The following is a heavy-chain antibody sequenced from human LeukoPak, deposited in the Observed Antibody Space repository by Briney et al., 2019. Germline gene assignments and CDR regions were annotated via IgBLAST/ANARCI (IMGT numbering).Heavy chain of an antibody. CDR1: GYTFTNYA. D-gene: IGHD6-13*01. V-gene: IGHV1-46*01. CDR2: INPSGGST. CDR3: ARDPGGSSWYDNWFGP. J-gene: IGHJ5*02. Sequence: GASVKVSCKASGYTFTNYAMNWVRQAPGQGLEWMGIINPSGGSTSYAQKFQGRVTMTRDMSTSTVYMELSSLRSEDTAVYYCARDPGGSSWYDNWFGPWGQGTLVTVSS.